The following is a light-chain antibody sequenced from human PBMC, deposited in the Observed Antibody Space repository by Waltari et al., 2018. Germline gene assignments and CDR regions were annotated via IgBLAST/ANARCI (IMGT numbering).Light chain of an antibody. V-gene: IGKV3-20*01. J-gene: IGKJ1*01. CDR3: QQYDSSPWT. Sequence: EIVLTQSPGTLSLSPGERATLPCRASQSVSSSYLAWYQQKPGQAPRVLIHGASNRATGIPDRFSGSGSGTDFTLTISSLEPEDFAVYYCQQYDSSPWTFGQGTKVEIK. CDR2: GAS. CDR1: QSVSSSY.